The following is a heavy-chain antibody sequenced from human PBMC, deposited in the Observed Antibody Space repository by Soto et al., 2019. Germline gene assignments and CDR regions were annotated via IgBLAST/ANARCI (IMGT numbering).Heavy chain of an antibody. J-gene: IGHJ5*02. CDR3: AKHTIPGKNWFDP. V-gene: IGHV4-31*03. CDR2: IYYSGST. D-gene: IGHD3-3*01. Sequence: SETLSLTCTVSGCSISSGGYYWSWIRQHPGKGLEWIGYIYYSGSTYYNPSLKSRVTISVDTSKNQFSLKLSSVTAADTAVYYCAKHTIPGKNWFDPWGQGTLVTVSS. CDR1: GCSISSGGYY.